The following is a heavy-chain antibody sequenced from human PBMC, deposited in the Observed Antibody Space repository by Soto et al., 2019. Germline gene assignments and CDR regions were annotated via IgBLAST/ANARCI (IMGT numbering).Heavy chain of an antibody. J-gene: IGHJ4*02. CDR3: AREDYDILTGSYYFDY. CDR1: GFTVSGNY. Sequence: PGGSLRLSCAASGFTVSGNYMSWVRQVPGKGLEWVSVIYSGGSTYYADSVKGRFTISRDNSKNTLYLQMNSLRAEDTAVYYCAREDYDILTGSYYFDYWGQGTLVTVSS. CDR2: IYSGGST. V-gene: IGHV3-53*01. D-gene: IGHD3-9*01.